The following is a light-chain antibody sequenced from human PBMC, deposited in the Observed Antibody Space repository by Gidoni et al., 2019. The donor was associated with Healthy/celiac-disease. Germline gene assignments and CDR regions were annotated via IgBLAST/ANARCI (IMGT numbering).Light chain of an antibody. V-gene: IGKV1-33*01. CDR3: QQYDNLPPA. J-gene: IGKJ3*01. CDR2: DAS. Sequence: DIQMTQSPSSLSASVGDRVTITCQASQDISNYLNWYQQKPGKAPKLLIYDASNLETGVPSRFGGSGSGTDFTFTISSLQPEDIATYSCQQYDNLPPAFGPGTKVDIK. CDR1: QDISNY.